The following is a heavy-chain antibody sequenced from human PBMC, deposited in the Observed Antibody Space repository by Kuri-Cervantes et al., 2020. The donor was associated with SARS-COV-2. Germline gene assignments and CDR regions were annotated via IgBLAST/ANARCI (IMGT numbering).Heavy chain of an antibody. Sequence: SETLSLTCTVSGGSISSGSDYWTWIRQPAGKGLEWIGRIYDSGSTNYNPSLKSRVTISVDTSKNQFSLKLSSVTAADTAVYYCARAGVLRFLPTGYWGQGTLVTVSS. D-gene: IGHD3-3*01. CDR3: ARAGVLRFLPTGY. CDR2: IYDSGST. CDR1: GGSISSGSDY. V-gene: IGHV4-61*10. J-gene: IGHJ4*02.